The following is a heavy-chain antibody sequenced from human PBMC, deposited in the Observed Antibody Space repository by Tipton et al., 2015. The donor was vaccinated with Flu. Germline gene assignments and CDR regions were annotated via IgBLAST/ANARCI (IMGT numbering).Heavy chain of an antibody. Sequence: TLSLTCAVDGGSFSGYYWTWIRQPPGKGLEWIGEINHNGSSNYNPSLKSRVSMSVDTSKNQFSLNVRSVTAADTAVYYCARGWGLGAANYHYMDVWGEGTAVTVSS. V-gene: IGHV4-34*01. CDR3: ARGWGLGAANYHYMDV. CDR2: INHNGSS. D-gene: IGHD3-16*01. J-gene: IGHJ6*03. CDR1: GGSFSGYY.